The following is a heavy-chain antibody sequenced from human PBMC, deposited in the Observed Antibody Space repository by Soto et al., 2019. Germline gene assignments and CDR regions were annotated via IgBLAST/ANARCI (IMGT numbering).Heavy chain of an antibody. V-gene: IGHV3-30-3*01. D-gene: IGHD3-22*01. CDR2: ISYDGSNK. J-gene: IGHJ4*02. CDR3: AREGESDSSGYYFDY. Sequence: QVQVVESGGGVVQPGRSLRLSCAASGFTFSSYAMHWVRQAPGKGLEWVAVISYDGSNKYYADSVKGRFTISRDNSKNTLYLQMHSLRAEDTAVYYCAREGESDSSGYYFDYWGQGTLVTVSS. CDR1: GFTFSSYA.